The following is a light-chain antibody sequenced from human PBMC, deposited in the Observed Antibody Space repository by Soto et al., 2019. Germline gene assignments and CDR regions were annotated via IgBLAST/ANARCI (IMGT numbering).Light chain of an antibody. CDR1: SSDVGPYKL. CDR3: CSYAASDLI. CDR2: EGT. J-gene: IGLJ2*01. V-gene: IGLV2-23*01. Sequence: QSALTQPASVSGSPGQSITISCSGASSDVGPYKLVAWYQQHPDKAPKLIIHEGTTRPSGVSSRFSGSQSGTTASLTISGLQAEDEADYYCCSYAASDLIFGGGTQLTVL.